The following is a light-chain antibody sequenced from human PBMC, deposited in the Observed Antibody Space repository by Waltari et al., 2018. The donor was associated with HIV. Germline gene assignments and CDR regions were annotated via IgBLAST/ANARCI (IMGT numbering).Light chain of an antibody. Sequence: EIVLTQSPATLSLSPGQSATLSCRASQSISSYLAWYQQKPGQAPRLLIYDASNRATGIPARFSGSGSATDFTLTISSLEPEDFAVYYCQHRSSWPRGTFGQGTKLEIK. CDR3: QHRSSWPRGT. V-gene: IGKV3-11*01. CDR2: DAS. J-gene: IGKJ2*01. CDR1: QSISSY.